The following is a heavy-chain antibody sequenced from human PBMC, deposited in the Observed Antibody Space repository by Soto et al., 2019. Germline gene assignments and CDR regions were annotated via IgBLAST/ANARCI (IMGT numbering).Heavy chain of an antibody. V-gene: IGHV3-48*03. Sequence: GGSLRLSCAASGFTFSSYEINWVRHAPGKGLEWISYISSGGTVMYYADPVKGRFTISRDNAKNSLYLHMNSLRAEDTAVYFCARIAANVYNYYAMDVWGQGTTVTVSS. CDR2: ISSGGTVM. D-gene: IGHD6-25*01. CDR3: ARIAANVYNYYAMDV. CDR1: GFTFSSYE. J-gene: IGHJ6*02.